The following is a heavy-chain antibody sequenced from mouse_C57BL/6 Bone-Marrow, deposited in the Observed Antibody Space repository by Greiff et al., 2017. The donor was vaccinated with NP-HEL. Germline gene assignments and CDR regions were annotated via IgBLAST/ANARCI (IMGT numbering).Heavy chain of an antibody. D-gene: IGHD1-1*01. CDR3: ASSSTPY. CDR2: IYPRDGST. J-gene: IGHJ3*01. CDR1: GYTFTSYD. Sequence: QVQLKESGPELVKPGASVKLSCKASGYTFTSYDINWVKQRPGPGLEWIGWIYPRDGSTKYNEKFKGKATLTVDTSSSTAYMELHSLTSEDSAVYFCASSSTPYWGQGTLVTVSA. V-gene: IGHV1-85*01.